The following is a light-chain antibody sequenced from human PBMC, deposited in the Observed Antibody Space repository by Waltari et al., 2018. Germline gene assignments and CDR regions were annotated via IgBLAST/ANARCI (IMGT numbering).Light chain of an antibody. Sequence: DIQLTQSPSFVSASIGDRVTITCRARNHISSWLAWYQQKPGKAPKLLIYVASTLHSGVPSRFSGGGSGTEFTLTISSLQPEDFAVYYCQQTNNFLGITFGQGTRLEIK. V-gene: IGKV1-12*01. CDR1: NHISSW. CDR3: QQTNNFLGIT. CDR2: VAS. J-gene: IGKJ5*01.